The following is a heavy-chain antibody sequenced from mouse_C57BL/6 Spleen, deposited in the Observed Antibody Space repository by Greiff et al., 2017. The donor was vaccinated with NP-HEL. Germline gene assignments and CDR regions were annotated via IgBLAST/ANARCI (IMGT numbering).Heavy chain of an antibody. CDR3: ARWYYGSSWYFDV. CDR2: INYDGSST. J-gene: IGHJ1*03. D-gene: IGHD1-1*01. Sequence: DVKLVESEGGLVQPGSSMKLSCTASGFTFSDYYMAWVRQVPEKGLEWVANINYDGSSTYYLDSLKSRFIITRDNAKNILYLQMSSLKSEDTATYYCARWYYGSSWYFDVWGTGTTVTVSS. CDR1: GFTFSDYY. V-gene: IGHV5-16*01.